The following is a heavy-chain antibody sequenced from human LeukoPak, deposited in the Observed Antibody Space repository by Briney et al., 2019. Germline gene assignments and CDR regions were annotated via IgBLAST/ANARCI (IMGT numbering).Heavy chain of an antibody. Sequence: SVKVSCKASGGTFSSYAFSRVRQAPGQGLEWMGGIIPIFGTANYAQKFQGRVTITADKSTSTAYMELSSLRSEDTAVYYCAREYPYSGLDYWGQGTLVTVSS. J-gene: IGHJ4*02. D-gene: IGHD6-13*01. CDR3: AREYPYSGLDY. V-gene: IGHV1-69*06. CDR2: IIPIFGTA. CDR1: GGTFSSYA.